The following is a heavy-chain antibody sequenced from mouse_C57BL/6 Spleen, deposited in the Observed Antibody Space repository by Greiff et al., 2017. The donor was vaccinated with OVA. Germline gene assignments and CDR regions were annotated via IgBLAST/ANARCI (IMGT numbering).Heavy chain of an antibody. J-gene: IGHJ2*01. V-gene: IGHV5-17*01. CDR2: ISSGSSTI. D-gene: IGHD1-1*01. CDR3: ARGWCTTVVAPGYFDY. Sequence: EVMLVESGGGLVKPGGSLKLSCAASGFTFSDYGMHWVRQAPEKGLEWVAYISSGSSTIYYADTVKGRFTISRDNAKNTLFLQMTSLRADDTAMYYCARGWCTTVVAPGYFDYWGQGTTLTVSS. CDR1: GFTFSDYG.